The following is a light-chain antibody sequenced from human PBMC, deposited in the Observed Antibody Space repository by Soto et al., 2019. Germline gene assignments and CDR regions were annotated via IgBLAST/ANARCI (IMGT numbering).Light chain of an antibody. J-gene: IGLJ3*02. V-gene: IGLV1-36*01. CDR2: YDD. CDR1: SSNIGNNA. CDR3: AAWDASLTGWV. Sequence: QSVLTQPPSVSEAPRQRVTISCSGSSSNIGNNAVNWYQQLPGKDPKLLIDYDDMLPSWGSDQFSGATSGTSASLAIIALQSADEAAYYCAAWDASLTGWVFGGGTKLTVL.